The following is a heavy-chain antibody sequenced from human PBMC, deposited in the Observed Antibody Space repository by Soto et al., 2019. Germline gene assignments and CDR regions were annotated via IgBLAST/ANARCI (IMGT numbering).Heavy chain of an antibody. Sequence: QITLKESGPTLVKPTQTLTLTCTFSGFSLTTSEMGVGWIRQPPGKALEWLAVIYWDDDKRYCPSLKSRLTITKDTTKNQVVLTMTNMDPVDTATYYCAHRGCSGVTCYDDAFAIWGQGTMVTVSS. CDR3: AHRGCSGVTCYDDAFAI. V-gene: IGHV2-5*02. CDR1: GFSLTTSEMG. J-gene: IGHJ3*02. CDR2: IYWDDDK. D-gene: IGHD2-15*01.